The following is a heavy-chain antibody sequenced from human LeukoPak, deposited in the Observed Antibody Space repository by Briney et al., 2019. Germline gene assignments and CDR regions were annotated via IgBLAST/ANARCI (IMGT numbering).Heavy chain of an antibody. CDR2: IKYDGSEK. CDR1: GFTFSNYW. J-gene: IGHJ5*01. Sequence: GGSLRLSCTASGFTFSNYWMSWVRQAPGKGLEWVANIKYDGSEKYYVDSVKGRLTISRDNAKNSLYLQMNSLRAEDTAVYYCAREPLRRRLFDSWGQGTLVTVSS. D-gene: IGHD3-16*01. V-gene: IGHV3-7*03. CDR3: AREPLRRRLFDS.